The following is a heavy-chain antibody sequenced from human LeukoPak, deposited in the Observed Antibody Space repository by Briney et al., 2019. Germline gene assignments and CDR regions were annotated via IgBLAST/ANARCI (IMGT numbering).Heavy chain of an antibody. J-gene: IGHJ1*01. CDR3: AKHIYGVVSIQQ. D-gene: IGHD3-3*01. Sequence: GGSLRLSCAASGFTFRDAWMTWVRQAPGKGREWVGRIRSKTDGGTTDYAVSVQGRFTISRDDSKNTLYLQMSRLKTEDTAVYYCAKHIYGVVSIQQWGQGSLVTVSS. CDR2: IRSKTDGGTT. CDR1: GFTFRDAW. V-gene: IGHV3-15*01.